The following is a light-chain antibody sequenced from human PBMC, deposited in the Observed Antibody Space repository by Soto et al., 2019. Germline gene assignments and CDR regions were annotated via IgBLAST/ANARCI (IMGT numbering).Light chain of an antibody. CDR2: GAS. CDR1: QSVSSSY. CDR3: QQYGGSPPLT. J-gene: IGKJ4*01. Sequence: EIVLTQSPGTLSLSPGERATLSCRASQSVSSSYLAWYQQRPGQAPRLLIFGASNRATGIPDRFSGSGSGTDFTLTISRLEPEDFALYYCQQYGGSPPLTFGGGTKVEI. V-gene: IGKV3-20*01.